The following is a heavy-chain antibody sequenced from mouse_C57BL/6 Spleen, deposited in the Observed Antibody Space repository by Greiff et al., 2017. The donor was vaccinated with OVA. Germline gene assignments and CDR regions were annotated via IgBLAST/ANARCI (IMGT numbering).Heavy chain of an antibody. D-gene: IGHD2-1*01. CDR1: GFTFSSYA. CDR2: ISDGGSYT. J-gene: IGHJ2*01. CDR3: ARGFYYGNSPYYFDY. V-gene: IGHV5-4*01. Sequence: VQLKESGGGLVKPGGSLKLSCAASGFTFSSYAMSWVRQTPEKRLEWVATISDGGSYTYYPDNVKGRFTISRDNAKNNLYLQMSHLKSEDTAMYYCARGFYYGNSPYYFDYWGQGTTLTVSS.